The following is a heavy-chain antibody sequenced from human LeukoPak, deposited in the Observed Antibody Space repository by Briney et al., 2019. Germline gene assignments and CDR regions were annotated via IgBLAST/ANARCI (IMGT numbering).Heavy chain of an antibody. J-gene: IGHJ6*02. CDR2: INAGNGNT. CDR1: GYTFTSYA. V-gene: IGHV1-3*01. CDR3: ARDLGLWFGGDYYYGMDV. Sequence: ASVKVSCKASGYTFTSYAIHWVRQAPGQRLECMGWINAGNGNTKYSQKFQGRVTITRDTSASTAYMELSSLRSEDTAVYYCARDLGLWFGGDYYYGMDVWGQGTTVTVSS. D-gene: IGHD3-10*01.